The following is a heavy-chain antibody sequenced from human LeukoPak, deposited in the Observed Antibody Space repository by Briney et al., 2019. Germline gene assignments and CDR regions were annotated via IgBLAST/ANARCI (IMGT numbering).Heavy chain of an antibody. V-gene: IGHV3-21*01. CDR1: GFTFSSYE. CDR3: ARDSHYYDSSGYDY. J-gene: IGHJ4*02. CDR2: ISSSSSYI. D-gene: IGHD3-22*01. Sequence: GGSLRLSCAASGFTFSSYEMNWVRQAPGKGLEWVSSISSSSSYIYYADSVKGRFTISRDNAKNSLYLQMNSLRAEDTAVYYCARDSHYYDSSGYDYWGQGTLVTVSS.